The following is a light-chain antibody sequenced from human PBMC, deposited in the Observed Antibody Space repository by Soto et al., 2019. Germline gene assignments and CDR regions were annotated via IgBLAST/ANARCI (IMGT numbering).Light chain of an antibody. CDR3: AAWGDSLNVYV. J-gene: IGLJ1*01. CDR2: SNN. V-gene: IGLV1-44*01. CDR1: SSNIGSNT. Sequence: QSALTQPPSASGTPGQRVAISCSGSSSNIGSNTVNWYQQLPGTAPKLLIYSNNQRPSGVPDRFSASKSGTSASLAISGLQSEDEADYYCAAWGDSLNVYVFGTGTKVTVL.